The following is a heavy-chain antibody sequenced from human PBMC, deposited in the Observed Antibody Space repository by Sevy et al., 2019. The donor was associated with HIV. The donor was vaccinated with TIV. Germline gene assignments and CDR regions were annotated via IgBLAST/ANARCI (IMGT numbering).Heavy chain of an antibody. J-gene: IGHJ4*02. CDR3: ARYYSSGWFAQQYYFDY. Sequence: GGSLRLSCAASGFTFSSYAMSWVRQAPGKGLEWVSAISGSGGSTYYADSVKGRFTISRDNSKNTLYLQMNSLRAEDMAVYYCARYYSSGWFAQQYYFDYWGQGTLVTVSS. V-gene: IGHV3-23*01. D-gene: IGHD6-19*01. CDR1: GFTFSSYA. CDR2: ISGSGGST.